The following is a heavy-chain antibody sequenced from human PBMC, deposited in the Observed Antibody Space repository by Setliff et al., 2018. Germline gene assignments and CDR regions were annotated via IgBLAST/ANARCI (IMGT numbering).Heavy chain of an antibody. CDR3: AREHVSGHSEY. J-gene: IGHJ4*02. CDR2: VYPGDPDA. Sequence: GESLKISCKGSGYRFTTYWIAWVRQKPGKGLEWMGIVYPGDPDAQYSPSFQGQVTFSSYKSINTAYLHLSSLKASDTAMYYCAREHVSGHSEYWGQGTLVTVSS. CDR1: GYRFTTYW. D-gene: IGHD1-26*01. V-gene: IGHV5-51*01.